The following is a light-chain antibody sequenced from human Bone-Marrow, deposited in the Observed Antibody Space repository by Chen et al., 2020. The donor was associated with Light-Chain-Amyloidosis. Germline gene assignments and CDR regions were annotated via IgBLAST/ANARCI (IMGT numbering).Light chain of an antibody. V-gene: IGKV3-20*01. J-gene: IGKJ4*01. CDR2: GSS. Sequence: EIVLTQSPGTLSLSPGEGANLSCRASQTISSNYLTWYQQKFGQAPRLLIYGSSSRATGIPDRFTGSGSGIDFTLTINRLAPEDFAMYYCQQYGTSPLTFGGGTKVEIK. CDR3: QQYGTSPLT. CDR1: QTISSNY.